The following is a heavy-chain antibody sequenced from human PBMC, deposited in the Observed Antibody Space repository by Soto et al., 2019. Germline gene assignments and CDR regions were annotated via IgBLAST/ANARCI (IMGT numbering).Heavy chain of an antibody. Sequence: EVQLVESGGGLVQPGGSLRLSCAASGISLSAYWMHWVRQVPGKGLEWIARINEDGRSTSYMDSVKGRFTISRDNARDTLYLQMNSLRLEDTAVYYCGRGWVERLPRQPPSDSWGQGTLVTVSS. J-gene: IGHJ4*02. D-gene: IGHD3-3*01. CDR1: GISLSAYW. V-gene: IGHV3-74*01. CDR3: GRGWVERLPRQPPSDS. CDR2: INEDGRST.